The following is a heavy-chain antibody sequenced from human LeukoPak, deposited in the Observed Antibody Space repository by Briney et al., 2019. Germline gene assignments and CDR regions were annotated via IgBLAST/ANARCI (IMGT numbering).Heavy chain of an antibody. CDR2: FDPEDGET. D-gene: IGHD1-26*01. Sequence: ASVKVSCKVSGYTLTELSVHWVRQAPGKGLEWMGGFDPEDGETIYAQKFQGRVTMTEDTSTDTAYMELSSLRSEDTAVYYCATGRHSGNPDDYWGQGTLVTVSS. J-gene: IGHJ4*02. CDR3: ATGRHSGNPDDY. V-gene: IGHV1-24*01. CDR1: GYTLTELS.